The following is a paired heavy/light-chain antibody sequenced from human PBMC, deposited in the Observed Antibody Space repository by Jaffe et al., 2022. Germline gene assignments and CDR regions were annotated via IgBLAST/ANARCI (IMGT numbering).Heavy chain of an antibody. CDR1: GFIFDGFA. V-gene: IGHV3-23*01. D-gene: IGHD2-21*01. J-gene: IGHJ4*02. CDR2: IGRGGDHR. Sequence: EVQLLESGGGLVRPGGSLRLSCAASGFIFDGFAMSWVRQAPGRGLEWVSSIGRGGDHRFYADSVRGRFTISRDISKNTIYLQMNSLRAEDTALYYCAKEDCGYDRCYGTVDQWGQGTLVTVSS. CDR3: AKEDCGYDRCYGTVDQ.
Light chain of an antibody. CDR3: STWDDTLSGGV. Sequence: QSLLTQPPSASGTPGQRVAMSCSGSSSNIGNNHVYWYQQFPGTAPKLLIYRNNQRPSGVPDRFSASKSGTSASLAISGLRSEDDAYYYCSTWDDTLSGGVFGGGTKLTVL. CDR1: SSNIGNNH. CDR2: RNN. J-gene: IGLJ3*02. V-gene: IGLV1-47*01.